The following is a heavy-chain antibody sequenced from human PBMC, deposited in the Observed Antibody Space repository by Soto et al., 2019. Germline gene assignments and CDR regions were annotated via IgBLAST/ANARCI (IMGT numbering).Heavy chain of an antibody. V-gene: IGHV3-23*01. CDR1: GFTFSSYA. CDR3: ARDQGYYYDSSGPFDY. J-gene: IGHJ4*02. Sequence: GGSLRLSCAASGFTFSSYAMSWVRQAPGKGLEWVSAISGSGGSTYYADSVKGRVTMTRDTSISTAYMELSRLRSDDTAVYYCARDQGYYYDSSGPFDYWGQGTLVTVSS. D-gene: IGHD3-22*01. CDR2: ISGSGGST.